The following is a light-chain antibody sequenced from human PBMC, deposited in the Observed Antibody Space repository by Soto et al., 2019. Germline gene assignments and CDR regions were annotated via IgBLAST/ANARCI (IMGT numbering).Light chain of an antibody. CDR2: GAF. CDR1: QGICNY. Sequence: DIQMTQSPSSLSASVGDRVTITCRASQGICNYLAWYQQRPGQVPKLLIYGAFTLQSGVPSRFSGSGSVTGFTLAITGLQPEDVPPFYCQEYNSGPSAFGNWTRLE. J-gene: IGKJ2*01. V-gene: IGKV1-27*01. CDR3: QEYNSGPSA.